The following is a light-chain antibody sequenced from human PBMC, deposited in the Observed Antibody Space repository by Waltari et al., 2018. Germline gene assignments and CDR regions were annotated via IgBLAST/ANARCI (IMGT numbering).Light chain of an antibody. CDR2: DIT. CDR1: AVPVDILYL. CDR3: CSFAGYGIYV. V-gene: IGLV2-23*02. Sequence: QSALTQPASVSGSLGKSITISCSETAVPVDILYLVSWYQRHPGRAPRLLIYDITQRPSGISDRFSGSKSGKTASLTISGLQAEDEADYYCCSFAGYGIYVFGSGTHVTVL. J-gene: IGLJ1*01.